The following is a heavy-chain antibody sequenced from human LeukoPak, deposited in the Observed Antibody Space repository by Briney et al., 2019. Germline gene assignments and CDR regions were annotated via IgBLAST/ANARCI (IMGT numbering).Heavy chain of an antibody. J-gene: IGHJ5*02. V-gene: IGHV3-11*01. CDR1: GFTFSDYY. Sequence: GGSLRLSCAASGFTFSDYYMSWIRQAPGKGLEWVSYISSSGSTIYYAASVKARFTSSRDNYKNSLYLQMNSLRAEDTAVYYCARGGPYCGGDCYFPSVWLDPWGQGTLVTVS. D-gene: IGHD2-21*02. CDR3: ARGGPYCGGDCYFPSVWLDP. CDR2: ISSSGSTI.